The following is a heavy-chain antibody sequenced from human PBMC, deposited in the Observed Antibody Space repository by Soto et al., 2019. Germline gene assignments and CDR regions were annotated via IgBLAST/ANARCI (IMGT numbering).Heavy chain of an antibody. CDR3: ARQGESSSIFED. Sequence: SETLSLTCAIYGGSFSGYYWSWIRQPPGKGLEWIGEINHSGSTNYNPSLKSRVTISVDTSKNQFSLKLSSVTAADTAVYYCARQGESSSIFEDWGQGTLVTVAS. CDR2: INHSGST. CDR1: GGSFSGYY. J-gene: IGHJ4*02. D-gene: IGHD6-13*01. V-gene: IGHV4-34*01.